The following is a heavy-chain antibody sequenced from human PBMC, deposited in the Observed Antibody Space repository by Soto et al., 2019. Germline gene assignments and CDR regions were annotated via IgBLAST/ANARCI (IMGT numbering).Heavy chain of an antibody. CDR2: IWYDGSNK. V-gene: IGHV3-33*01. D-gene: IGHD2-15*01. Sequence: GGSLRLSCAASGFTFSSYGMHWVRQAPGKGLEWVAVIWYDGSNKYYADSVKGRFTISRDNSKNTLYLQMNSLRAEDTAVYYCVAATQMYYFDYWGQGTLVTVSS. J-gene: IGHJ4*02. CDR1: GFTFSSYG. CDR3: VAATQMYYFDY.